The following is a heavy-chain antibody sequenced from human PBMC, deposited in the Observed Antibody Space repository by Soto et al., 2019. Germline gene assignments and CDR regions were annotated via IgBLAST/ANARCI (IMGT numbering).Heavy chain of an antibody. CDR2: ISPSTGDT. D-gene: IGHD2-15*01. Sequence: QVQLVQSGGEVKKPGASVKVSCQASGYTFNSYAISWVRQAPGQGLEWMGWISPSTGDTDQAQNFQDKFNMTLDISSNTAYMELRSLRTDDTAVYYCVRCYCSFGTCYACWHFDFWGRGTLVTVSS. J-gene: IGHJ5*01. CDR3: VRCYCSFGTCYACWHFDF. CDR1: GYTFNSYA. V-gene: IGHV1-18*01.